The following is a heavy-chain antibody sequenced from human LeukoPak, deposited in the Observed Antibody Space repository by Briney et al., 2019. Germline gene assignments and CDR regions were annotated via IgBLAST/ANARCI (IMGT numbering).Heavy chain of an antibody. CDR1: GFTFSSYG. J-gene: IGHJ6*02. V-gene: IGHV3-30*18. CDR2: ISYDGSNK. Sequence: GRSLRLSCAASGFTFSSYGMHWVRQAPGKGLEWVAVISYDGSNKYYADSVKGRFTVSRDNSKNTLYLQMNSLRAEDTAVYYCANQPPDIVVVVAATPGGMDVWGQGTTVTVSS. D-gene: IGHD2-15*01. CDR3: ANQPPDIVVVVAATPGGMDV.